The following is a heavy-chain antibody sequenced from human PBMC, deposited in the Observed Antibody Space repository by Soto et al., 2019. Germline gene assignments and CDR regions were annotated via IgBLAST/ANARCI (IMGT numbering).Heavy chain of an antibody. V-gene: IGHV1-18*04. Sequence: ASVKVSCKASGYTFTSYGISWVRQAPGQGLEWMGWISAYNGNTNYAQKLQGRVTMTTDTSTSTAYMELRSLRSDDTAVYYCARDVRTPTLCSYYGTDVCGQGTTVTVSS. CDR3: ARDVRTPTLCSYYGTDV. CDR2: ISAYNGNT. CDR1: GYTFTSYG. D-gene: IGHD2-15*01. J-gene: IGHJ6*02.